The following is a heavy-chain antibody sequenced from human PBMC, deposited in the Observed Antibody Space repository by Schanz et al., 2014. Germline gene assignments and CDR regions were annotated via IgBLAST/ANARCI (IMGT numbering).Heavy chain of an antibody. Sequence: EVQLVESGGGLLQPGRSLRLSCAASGFTFDDYAMHWVRQAPGKGLEYVSGISWNSGSIGYADSVKGRFTISRDNAKNSLYLQMNRVRGEDTAFYYCAKALGTTIARAPDYWGQGTLVTVSS. CDR3: AKALGTTIARAPDY. CDR1: GFTFDDYA. D-gene: IGHD3-22*01. J-gene: IGHJ4*02. CDR2: ISWNSGSI. V-gene: IGHV3-9*01.